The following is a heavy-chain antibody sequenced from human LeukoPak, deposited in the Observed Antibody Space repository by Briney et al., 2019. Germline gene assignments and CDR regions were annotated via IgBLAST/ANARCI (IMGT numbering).Heavy chain of an antibody. CDR1: GYSISSGYY. V-gene: IGHV4-38-2*02. D-gene: IGHD3-22*01. Sequence: KASETLSLTCTVSGYSISSGYYWGWIRQPPGKGLEWIGSIYHSGSTYYNPSLKSRVTISVDTSKNQFSLKLSSVTAADTAVYYCARDNRSSGNYFDYWGQGTLVTVSS. CDR2: IYHSGST. J-gene: IGHJ4*02. CDR3: ARDNRSSGNYFDY.